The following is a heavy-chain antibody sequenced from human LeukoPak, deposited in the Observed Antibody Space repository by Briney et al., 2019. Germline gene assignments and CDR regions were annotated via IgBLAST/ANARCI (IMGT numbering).Heavy chain of an antibody. J-gene: IGHJ4*02. CDR1: GFTFSSYG. CDR2: ISYDGSNK. V-gene: IGHV3-30*18. D-gene: IGHD6-19*01. CDR3: ANEQVAGDY. Sequence: PGRSLRLSCAASGFTFSSYGMHWVRQAPGKGLEWVAVISYDGSNKYYADSVKGRFTISRDNSKNTLYLQMNSLRAEDTAVYYCANEQVAGDYWGQGTLVTVSS.